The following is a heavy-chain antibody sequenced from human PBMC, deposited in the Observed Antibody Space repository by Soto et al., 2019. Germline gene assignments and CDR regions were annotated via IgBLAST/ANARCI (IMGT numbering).Heavy chain of an antibody. CDR3: ASTSRAAPGTGLDS. V-gene: IGHV4-59*01. CDR1: PGSINDYY. D-gene: IGHD6-25*01. J-gene: IGHJ4*02. Sequence: QVQLQESGPVLVKPSETLSLTCNVFPGSINDYYWSWIRQTPGMRLEWIGFVYSGGSAMYNSSFKSRVIISLETSKNQFSLTLTSLTAADSAVYYCASTSRAAPGTGLDSWGQGALVTVSS. CDR2: VYSGGSA.